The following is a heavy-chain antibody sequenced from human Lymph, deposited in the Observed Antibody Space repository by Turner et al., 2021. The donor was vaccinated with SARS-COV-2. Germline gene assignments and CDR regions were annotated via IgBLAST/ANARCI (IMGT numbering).Heavy chain of an antibody. CDR1: GFTFSSYA. D-gene: IGHD3-3*01. Sequence: QVQPVESGGGVVQPGRSLRLSCAASGFTFSSYAMHWVRQAPGKGLEWVAVISYDGSNKNYADSVKCRFTISRDNSKISLYLQMNSLRAEDTAVYYCARDDREFWSGYYTHYYYYGMDVWGQGTTVTVSS. J-gene: IGHJ6*02. CDR3: ARDDREFWSGYYTHYYYYGMDV. CDR2: ISYDGSNK. V-gene: IGHV3-30*04.